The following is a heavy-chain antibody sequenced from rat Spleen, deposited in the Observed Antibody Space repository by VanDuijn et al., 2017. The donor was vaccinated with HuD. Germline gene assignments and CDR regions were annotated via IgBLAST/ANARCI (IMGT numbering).Heavy chain of an antibody. D-gene: IGHD3-1*01. CDR1: GFTFSNYD. CDR2: ISYDGSST. J-gene: IGHJ2*01. V-gene: IGHV5-7*01. CDR3: ARLGSTLFDY. Sequence: EVQLVESGGGLVQPGRSMKLSCAASGFTFSNYDMAWVRQAPKKGLEWVATISYDGSSTNYRDSVKGRFTISRDNAKSTLYLQMDSLRSEDTATYYCARLGSTLFDYWGQGVMVTVSS.